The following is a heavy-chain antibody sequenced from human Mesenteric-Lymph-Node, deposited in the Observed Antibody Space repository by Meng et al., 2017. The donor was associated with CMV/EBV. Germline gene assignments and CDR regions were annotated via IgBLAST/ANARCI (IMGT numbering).Heavy chain of an antibody. D-gene: IGHD1-1*01. CDR3: VRGWSTTETLDY. CDR2: INTANGNT. V-gene: IGHV1-3*04. CDR1: GYIFNVYA. Sequence: CTASGYIFNVYAIHWVRQAPGQRLEWMGWINTANGNTKYSDKFQGRVTITRDISARTAYMDLSSLRSEDTAVYYCVRGWSTTETLDYWGQGTLVTVSS. J-gene: IGHJ4*02.